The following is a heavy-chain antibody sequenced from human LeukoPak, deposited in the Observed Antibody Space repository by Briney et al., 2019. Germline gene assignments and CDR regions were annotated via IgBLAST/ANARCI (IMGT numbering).Heavy chain of an antibody. CDR3: ARGDYVWGSYRLYYFHY. CDR1: GFTFSGYW. V-gene: IGHV3-74*01. CDR2: INSDGSST. D-gene: IGHD3-16*02. Sequence: GGSLRLSCAASGFTFSGYWMHWVRQAPGKGLVWVSRINSDGSSTSYADSVKGRFTISRDNAKNTLYLRMNSLRAEDTAVYYCARGDYVWGSYRLYYFHYWGQGTLVTVSS. J-gene: IGHJ4*02.